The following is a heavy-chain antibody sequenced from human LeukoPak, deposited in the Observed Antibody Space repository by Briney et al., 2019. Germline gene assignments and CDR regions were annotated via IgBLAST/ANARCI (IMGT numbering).Heavy chain of an antibody. CDR1: GGSFSGYY. D-gene: IGHD3-10*01. Sequence: PSETLSLTCAVYGGSFSGYYWMWIRQPPGKGLEWIGEINHSGSTNYNPSLKSRVTISVDTSKNQFSLKLSSVTAADTAVYYCARVGSYGSGSYYKTDAFDIWGQGTMVTVSS. V-gene: IGHV4-34*01. CDR3: ARVGSYGSGSYYKTDAFDI. J-gene: IGHJ3*02. CDR2: INHSGST.